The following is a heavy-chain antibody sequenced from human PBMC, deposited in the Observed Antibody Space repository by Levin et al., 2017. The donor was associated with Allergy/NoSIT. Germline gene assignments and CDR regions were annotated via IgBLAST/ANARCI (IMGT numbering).Heavy chain of an antibody. CDR2: IIPIFGTA. V-gene: IGHV1-69*13. CDR1: GGTFSSYA. D-gene: IGHD3-9*01. Sequence: PVASVKVSCKASGGTFSSYAISWVRQAPGQGLEWMGGIIPIFGTANYAQKFQGRVTITADESTSTAYMELSSLRSEDTAVYYCARAGLRYFDWLFDFDYWGQGTLVTVSS. CDR3: ARAGLRYFDWLFDFDY. J-gene: IGHJ4*02.